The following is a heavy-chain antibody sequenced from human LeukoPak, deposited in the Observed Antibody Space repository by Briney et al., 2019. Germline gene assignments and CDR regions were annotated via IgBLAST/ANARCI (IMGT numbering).Heavy chain of an antibody. D-gene: IGHD6-13*01. Sequence: ASVKVSCKASGGTFSSYAISWVRQAPGQGLEWMGRIIPFLGIANYAQKFQGRVTITADKSTSTAYTELSSLRSEDTAVYYCARESLNSSWGGTLAFWGQGTLVTVSS. CDR1: GGTFSSYA. CDR2: IIPFLGIA. CDR3: ARESLNSSWGGTLAF. J-gene: IGHJ4*02. V-gene: IGHV1-69*04.